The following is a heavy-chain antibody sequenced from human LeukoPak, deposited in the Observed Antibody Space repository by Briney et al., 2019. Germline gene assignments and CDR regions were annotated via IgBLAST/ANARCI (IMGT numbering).Heavy chain of an antibody. V-gene: IGHV3-48*01. J-gene: IGHJ3*02. D-gene: IGHD3-3*01. CDR3: AKGYITIFGVVTYSRYAFDI. CDR1: GFTFSSYS. Sequence: GRSLRLSCAASGFTFSSYSMNWVRQAPGKGLEWVSYISSSSSTIYYADSVKGRFTISRDNAKNSLYLQMNSLRAEDTAVYYCAKGYITIFGVVTYSRYAFDIWGQGTMVTVSS. CDR2: ISSSSSTI.